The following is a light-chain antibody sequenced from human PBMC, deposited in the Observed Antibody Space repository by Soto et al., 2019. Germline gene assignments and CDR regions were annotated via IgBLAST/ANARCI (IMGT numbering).Light chain of an antibody. CDR3: QAWDSTTAG. V-gene: IGLV3-1*01. CDR2: GNN. CDR1: ELGDKH. Sequence: SYELTQPPSVSVSPGQTASITCSGDELGDKHASWYQQKPGQSPALVIYGNNKRPSGIPERFSGSNSGSTATLTISGTQTMDEADYYCQAWDSTTAGFGGGTQLTVL. J-gene: IGLJ2*01.